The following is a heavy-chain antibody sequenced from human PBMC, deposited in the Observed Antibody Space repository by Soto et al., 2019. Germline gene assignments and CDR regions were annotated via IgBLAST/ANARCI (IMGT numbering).Heavy chain of an antibody. V-gene: IGHV4-30-2*01. CDR3: ANLNHAEDYGGHNEHFDY. Sequence: SETLSLTCSVSGGSISSGGYSWSWIRQPPGKGLEWIGYIYHSGSTYYNPSLKSRVTISVDRSKNQFSLKLSSVTAADTAVYYCANLNHAEDYGGHNEHFDYWGKGTLVTVSS. CDR1: GGSISSGGYS. CDR2: IYHSGST. D-gene: IGHD4-17*01. J-gene: IGHJ4*02.